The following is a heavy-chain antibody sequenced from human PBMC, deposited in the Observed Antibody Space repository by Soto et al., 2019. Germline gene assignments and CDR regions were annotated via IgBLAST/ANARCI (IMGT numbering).Heavy chain of an antibody. D-gene: IGHD4-17*01. CDR1: GGSISSGGYS. CDR2: IYHSGYT. V-gene: IGHV4-30-2*01. CDR3: ARAHYGDYVYGMEV. Sequence: QLQLQESGSGLVKPSQTLSLTCAVSGGSISSGGYSWSWIRQPPGKGLEWIGHIYHSGYTYYNPSLKRRGTISVDRSKNQFSLQLSSVTAADTAVYYFARAHYGDYVYGMEVWGQWTTVTVSS. J-gene: IGHJ6*02.